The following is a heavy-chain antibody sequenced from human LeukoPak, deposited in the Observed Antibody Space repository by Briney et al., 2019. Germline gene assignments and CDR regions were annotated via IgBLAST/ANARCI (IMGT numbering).Heavy chain of an antibody. V-gene: IGHV3-48*01. J-gene: IGHJ4*02. CDR1: GFTFSSYS. Sequence: GGSLRLSCAASGFTFSSYSMNWVRPAPGKGLGWVSYISSSSSTIYYADSVKGRFTISRDNAKNSLYLQMNSLRAEDTAVYYCARAGGLYDSSGYDYWGQGTLVTVSS. D-gene: IGHD3-22*01. CDR2: ISSSSSTI. CDR3: ARAGGLYDSSGYDY.